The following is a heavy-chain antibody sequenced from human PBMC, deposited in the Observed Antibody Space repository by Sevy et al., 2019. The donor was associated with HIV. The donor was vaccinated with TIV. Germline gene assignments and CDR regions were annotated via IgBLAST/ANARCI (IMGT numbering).Heavy chain of an antibody. CDR3: ARGEVXGDYXXXXXY. V-gene: IGHV7-4-1*02. CDR2: INTNTGNP. D-gene: IGHD4-17*01. J-gene: IGHJ4*01. CDR1: GYTFTXYA. Sequence: ASVKVSCKASGYTFTXYAMNWVRQAPGQGLEWMGRINTNTGNPTYAQVFTGRFVFSLDTSVSTAYLQISSLKAEDTAVYYCARGEVXGDYXXXXXYWGXXTLVTVSS.